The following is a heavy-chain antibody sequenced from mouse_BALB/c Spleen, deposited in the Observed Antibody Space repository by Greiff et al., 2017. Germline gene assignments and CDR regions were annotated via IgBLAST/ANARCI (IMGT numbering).Heavy chain of an antibody. V-gene: IGHV14-3*02. CDR2: IDPANGNT. Sequence: VQLQQSGAELVKPGASVKLSCTASGFNIKDTYMHWVKQRPEQGLEWIGRIDPANGNTKYDPKFQGKATITADTSSNTAYLQLSSLTSEDTAVYYCARPLRDNYAMDYWGQGTSVTVSS. CDR1: GFNIKDTY. D-gene: IGHD1-1*01. CDR3: ARPLRDNYAMDY. J-gene: IGHJ4*01.